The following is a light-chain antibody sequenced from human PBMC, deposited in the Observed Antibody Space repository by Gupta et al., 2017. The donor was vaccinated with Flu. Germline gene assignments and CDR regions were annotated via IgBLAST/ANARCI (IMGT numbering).Light chain of an antibody. CDR3: RQHCDFPFT. CDR2: GAS. V-gene: IGKV1-17*01. J-gene: IGKJ3*01. Sequence: DIQMTQSPSSLSASVGDRVSVTCRTSQAIRNELGWYQQRPGEAPKRLIYGASHLESGAPSRFSDRGSGTEFTLTTSSLQPEDFGTYYCRQHCDFPFTFGHGTKLEIK. CDR1: QAIRNE.